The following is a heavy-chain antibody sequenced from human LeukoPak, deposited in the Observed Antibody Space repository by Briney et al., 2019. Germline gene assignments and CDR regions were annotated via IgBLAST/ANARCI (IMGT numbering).Heavy chain of an antibody. CDR2: IYYSGST. V-gene: IGHV4-59*01. CDR3: ARDGNHYYHTDGWFDP. Sequence: SETLSLTCTVTGGSISSYYWSWIRQPPGKGLEWIGYIYYSGSTNYNPSLKSRVTISVDTSKNQFSLKLSSVTAADTAVYYCARDGNHYYHTDGWFDPWGQGTLVTVSS. D-gene: IGHD3-22*01. J-gene: IGHJ5*02. CDR1: GGSISSYY.